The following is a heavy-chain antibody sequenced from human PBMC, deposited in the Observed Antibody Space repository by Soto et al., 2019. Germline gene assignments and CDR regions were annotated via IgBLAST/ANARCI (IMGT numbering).Heavy chain of an antibody. V-gene: IGHV1-2*02. Sequence: QVQLVQSGAEVKKPGASVKVSCMASGYTFTGYFIHWVREVPGQGLEYMGWINPNTGGTDYAQKFQGRVTMPRDTSISTVFMEMKRLPSDDTAVYYCARVASWAARDWLDPWGQGTLVTASS. J-gene: IGHJ5*02. CDR2: INPNTGGT. CDR1: GYTFTGYF. D-gene: IGHD2-15*01. CDR3: ARVASWAARDWLDP.